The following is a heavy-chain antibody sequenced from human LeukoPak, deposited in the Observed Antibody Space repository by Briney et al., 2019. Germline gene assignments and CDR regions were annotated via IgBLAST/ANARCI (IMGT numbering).Heavy chain of an antibody. D-gene: IGHD2-2*01. CDR2: IYYSGST. CDR3: ARSMEVVAPFD. Sequence: PETLSLTCTVSGGSISSSSYYWGWIRQPPGKGLEWIGSIYYSGSTYYNPSLKSRVTISVDTSKNQFSLKLSSVTAADTAVYYCARSMEVVAPFDWGQGTLVTVSS. V-gene: IGHV4-39*01. CDR1: GGSISSSSYY. J-gene: IGHJ4*02.